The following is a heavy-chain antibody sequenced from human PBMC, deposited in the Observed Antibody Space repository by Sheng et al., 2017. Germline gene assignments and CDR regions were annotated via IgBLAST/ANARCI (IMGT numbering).Heavy chain of an antibody. D-gene: IGHD1-26*01. CDR2: ISSSSSYI. CDR3: ARRSGSYYADDY. CDR1: GFTFSSYS. V-gene: IGHV3-21*01. Sequence: EVQLVESGGGLVKPGGSLRLSCAASGFTFSSYSMNWVRQAPGKGLEWVSSISSSSSYIYYADSVKGRFTISRDNAKNSLYLQMNSLRAEDTAVYYCARRSGSYYADDYWGQGTLVTVSS. J-gene: IGHJ4*02.